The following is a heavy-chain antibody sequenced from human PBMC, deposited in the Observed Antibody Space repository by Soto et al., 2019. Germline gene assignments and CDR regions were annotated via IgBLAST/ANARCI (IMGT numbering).Heavy chain of an antibody. CDR2: IKSKTDGGTT. CDR1: GFTFSNAW. J-gene: IGHJ4*02. CDR3: TTGPFSGSHTVEDC. V-gene: IGHV3-15*07. Sequence: GGSLRLSCAASGFTFSNAWMNWVRQAPGKGLGGVGRIKSKTDGGTTDYAAPVKGRFTISRDDSENTLYLEMNSLKTEDTAVYYCTTGPFSGSHTVEDCWGQGTLVTVSS. D-gene: IGHD1-26*01.